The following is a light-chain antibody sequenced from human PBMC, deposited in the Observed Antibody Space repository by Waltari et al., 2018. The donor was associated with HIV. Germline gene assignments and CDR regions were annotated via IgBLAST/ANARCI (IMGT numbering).Light chain of an antibody. Sequence: QAVVTQEPSLTVSPGGTVTLTCASSTGAVTSGHCPYWFQRRPGQAPKTLLYDTSNRHSCTPARFSGSLLGDKAALTLTGAQLEDEADYFCLLSFNGVVVFGGGTSLTVL. CDR1: TGAVTSGHC. J-gene: IGLJ2*01. CDR3: LLSFNGVVV. V-gene: IGLV7-46*01. CDR2: DTS.